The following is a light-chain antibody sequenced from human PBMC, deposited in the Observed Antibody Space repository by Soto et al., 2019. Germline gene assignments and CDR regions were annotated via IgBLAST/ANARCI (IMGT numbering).Light chain of an antibody. CDR3: QHYDHWPTWT. Sequence: AFRMPQSPSSFSASKGDSVTLTCQVSKGSSSYLAWYQQKPGKAPKLLIYAASTLASGVPARFSGSGSGADFTLTISRLQSEDSAVYYCQHYDHWPTWTFGQGTKVDNK. J-gene: IGKJ1*01. V-gene: IGKV1-8*01. CDR2: AAS. CDR1: KGSSSY.